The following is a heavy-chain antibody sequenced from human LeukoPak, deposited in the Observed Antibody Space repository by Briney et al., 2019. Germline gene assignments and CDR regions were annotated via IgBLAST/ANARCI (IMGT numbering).Heavy chain of an antibody. CDR1: GFTVSSNY. J-gene: IGHJ4*02. V-gene: IGHV3-53*01. D-gene: IGHD3-22*01. Sequence: GGSLRLSCAASGFTVSSNYMTWVRQAPGKGLEWVSVIYSGGSTYYADSVKGRFTISIDNSKNTLYLQMNSLRAEDTAVYYCARGTSSGYFQLYFDYWGQGTLVTVSS. CDR2: IYSGGST. CDR3: ARGTSSGYFQLYFDY.